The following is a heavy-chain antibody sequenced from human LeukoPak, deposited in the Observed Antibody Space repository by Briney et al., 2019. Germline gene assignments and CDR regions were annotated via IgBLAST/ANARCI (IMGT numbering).Heavy chain of an antibody. J-gene: IGHJ3*02. D-gene: IGHD3/OR15-3a*01. CDR1: GGSLSRRNYF. CDR2: IYFTGST. V-gene: IGHV4-39*01. CDR3: ARQWTYPDAFDI. Sequence: SETLSLTCTVSGGSLSRRNYFWGWIRQPPGKGLEWIGSIYFTGSTYYNPPLKSRVTISVDMSKNQFSLKLSSVTAADTAVYYCARQWTYPDAFDIWGQGTMVTVSS.